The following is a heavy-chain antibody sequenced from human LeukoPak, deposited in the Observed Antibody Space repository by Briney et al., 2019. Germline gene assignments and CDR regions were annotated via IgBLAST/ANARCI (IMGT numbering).Heavy chain of an antibody. J-gene: IGHJ5*02. V-gene: IGHV3-23*01. D-gene: IGHD3-22*01. Sequence: PGGSLRLSCVASGFIFNNYGLIWVPQAPGKGLEWVSDISNDGGGTNYADFVKGRFTISRDNSKNTLFLQMNSLRAEDTALYYCAKGSSGYFVDLWGQGTLVTVSS. CDR1: GFIFNNYG. CDR3: AKGSSGYFVDL. CDR2: ISNDGGGT.